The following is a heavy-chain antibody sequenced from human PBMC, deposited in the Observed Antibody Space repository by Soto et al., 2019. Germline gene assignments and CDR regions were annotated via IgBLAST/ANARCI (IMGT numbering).Heavy chain of an antibody. Sequence: GGSLRLSCAASGFTFSSYAMSWVRQAPGKGLEWVSAISGSGGSTYYADSVKGRFTISRDNSKNTLYLQMNSLRAEDTAVYYCAKEGGYDRNHYYYYYYMDVWGKGTTVTVSS. CDR1: GFTFSSYA. D-gene: IGHD5-12*01. V-gene: IGHV3-23*01. CDR3: AKEGGYDRNHYYYYYYMDV. J-gene: IGHJ6*03. CDR2: ISGSGGST.